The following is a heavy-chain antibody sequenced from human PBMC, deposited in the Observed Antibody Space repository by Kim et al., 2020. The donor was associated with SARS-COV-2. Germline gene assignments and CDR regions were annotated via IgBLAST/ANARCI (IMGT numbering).Heavy chain of an antibody. D-gene: IGHD1-26*01. CDR2: INHGGNT. CDR3: ARTGYSGSDYQLYFDS. J-gene: IGHJ4*02. CDR1: GGSFSGYY. V-gene: IGHV4-34*01. Sequence: SETLSLTCAVYGGSFSGYYWTWIRQPPGKGLEWIGEINHGGNTNYNPSLKSRVTISVDTSKNQFSLKLTSMTAADTAVYYCARTGYSGSDYQLYFDSWGQGTLVTVSS.